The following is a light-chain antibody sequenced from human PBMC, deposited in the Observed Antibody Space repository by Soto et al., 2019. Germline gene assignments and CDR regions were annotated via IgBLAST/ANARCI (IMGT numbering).Light chain of an antibody. CDR1: SSDVGGYNY. V-gene: IGLV2-14*01. CDR3: SSYSRSSTRV. J-gene: IGLJ2*01. Sequence: QSALTQPASVSGSPGQSITISCTGTSSDVGGYNYVSWYQQHPGKAPKLMIYDVSNRPSGVSNRFSGSNSGNTASLTISGIKDEDEADYYCSSYSRSSTRVFGGGTKMTVL. CDR2: DVS.